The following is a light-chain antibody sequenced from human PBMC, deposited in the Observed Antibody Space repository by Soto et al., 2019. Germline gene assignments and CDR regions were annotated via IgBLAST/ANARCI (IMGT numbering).Light chain of an antibody. CDR1: ESVYRY. Sequence: DIQMTRSPSSLSASVGDRVTTTCRASESVYRYLNWYQQKPGRAPNLLIYAASNLHSGVPSRFSGSGSGTDFTLTIANLQPEDFATYYCQQSYRTPLTFGGGTKVDIK. J-gene: IGKJ4*01. CDR3: QQSYRTPLT. CDR2: AAS. V-gene: IGKV1-39*01.